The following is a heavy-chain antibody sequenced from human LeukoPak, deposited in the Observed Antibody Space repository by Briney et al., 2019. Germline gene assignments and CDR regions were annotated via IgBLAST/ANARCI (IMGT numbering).Heavy chain of an antibody. D-gene: IGHD3-22*01. CDR2: INHSGST. J-gene: IGHJ6*02. CDR3: AREDLSSGYYQEAYYGMDV. CDR1: GGSFSGYY. V-gene: IGHV4-34*01. Sequence: PSETLSLTCAVYGGSFSGYYWSWIRQPPGKGLEWIGEINHSGSTSYTPPLKSRVIISVDTSKKQFSLKLTSLTAADTAVYYCAREDLSSGYYQEAYYGMDVWGQGTTVTVSS.